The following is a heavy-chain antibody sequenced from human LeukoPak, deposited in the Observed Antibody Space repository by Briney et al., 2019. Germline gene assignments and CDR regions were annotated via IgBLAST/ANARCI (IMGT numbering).Heavy chain of an antibody. CDR3: ARAIDIVVVVAATPDAFDI. V-gene: IGHV4-34*01. Sequence: SETLSLTCALYGGSLSGYYWSWIRQPPGKGLEWVGDINYSGTTNYNPSLKSRVTISVDKSKNQFSLKLSSVTAADTAVYYCARAIDIVVVVAATPDAFDIWGQGTMVTVSS. CDR2: INYSGTT. CDR1: GGSLSGYY. J-gene: IGHJ3*02. D-gene: IGHD2-15*01.